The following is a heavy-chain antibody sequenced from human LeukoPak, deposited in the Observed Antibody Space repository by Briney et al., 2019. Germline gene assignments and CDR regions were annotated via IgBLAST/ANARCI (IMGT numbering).Heavy chain of an antibody. Sequence: SETLSLTCTVPGGSISSSSYYWGWISQPPGKGLEWIGSIHYSGSTYYNPSLKSRVTISVDKSKNQFSLKLSSVTAADTAVYFCARGPYSYDSSGAFDIWGQGTMVTVSS. CDR2: IHYSGST. J-gene: IGHJ3*02. CDR1: GGSISSSSYY. D-gene: IGHD3-22*01. V-gene: IGHV4-39*07. CDR3: ARGPYSYDSSGAFDI.